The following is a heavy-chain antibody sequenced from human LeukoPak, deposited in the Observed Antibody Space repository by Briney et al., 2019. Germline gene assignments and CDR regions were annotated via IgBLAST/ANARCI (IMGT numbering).Heavy chain of an antibody. CDR3: AHKGRGSGSYTM. D-gene: IGHD3-10*01. V-gene: IGHV2-5*01. J-gene: IGHJ4*02. Sequence: SGPTLVKPTQTLTLTCTFSGFSLSTTGVAVAWIRQPPGKALEWLAVTYWNNDKSYSPSLKSRLTITKDTSKNQVVLIMANMDPVDTGTYYCAHKGRGSGSYTMWGQGTLVTVSS. CDR2: TYWNNDK. CDR1: GFSLSTTGVA.